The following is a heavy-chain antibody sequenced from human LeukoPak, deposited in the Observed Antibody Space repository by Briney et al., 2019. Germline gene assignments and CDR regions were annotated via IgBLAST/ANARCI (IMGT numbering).Heavy chain of an antibody. V-gene: IGHV3-48*04. Sequence: GGSLRLSCAASGFTFSSYSMNWVRQAPGKGLEWVSYISSSSSTIYYADSVKGRFTISRDNAKNSLYLQMNSLRAEDTAVYYCARSSYGSGSYYTSDNYYYYMTSGAKGPRSPSP. D-gene: IGHD3-10*01. J-gene: IGHJ6*03. CDR3: ARSSYGSGSYYTSDNYYYYMTS. CDR2: ISSSSSTI. CDR1: GFTFSSYS.